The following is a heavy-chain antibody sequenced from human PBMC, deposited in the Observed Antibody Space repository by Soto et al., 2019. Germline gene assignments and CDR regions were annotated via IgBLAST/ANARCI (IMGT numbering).Heavy chain of an antibody. CDR3: AKAPYGDYVGVDY. V-gene: IGHV3-30*18. D-gene: IGHD4-17*01. CDR1: GFTFSSYG. Sequence: GGSLRLSCAASGFTFSSYGMHWVRQAPGKGLEWVAVISYDGSNKYYADSVKGRFTISRDNSKNTLYLQMNSLRAEDTAVYYCAKAPYGDYVGVDYWGQGTLVTVSS. J-gene: IGHJ4*02. CDR2: ISYDGSNK.